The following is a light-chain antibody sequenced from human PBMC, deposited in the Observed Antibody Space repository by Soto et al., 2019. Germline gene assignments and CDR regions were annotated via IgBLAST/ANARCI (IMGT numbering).Light chain of an antibody. CDR1: NIGSKN. V-gene: IGLV3-9*01. CDR2: RDS. Sequence: SSELTQPLSVSVALGQTARITCGGNNIGSKNVHWYQQKPGQAPVLVIYRDSNRPSGIPERFSGSNSGNTATLTISRAQAGDEADYYCQVWDSSVGVFGTGTKLTVL. J-gene: IGLJ1*01. CDR3: QVWDSSVGV.